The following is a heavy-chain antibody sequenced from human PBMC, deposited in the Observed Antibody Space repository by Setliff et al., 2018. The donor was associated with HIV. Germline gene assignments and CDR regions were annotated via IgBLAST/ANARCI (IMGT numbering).Heavy chain of an antibody. CDR1: GGSFSGYY. V-gene: IGHV4-34*01. J-gene: IGHJ3*02. D-gene: IGHD3-3*01. CDR3: ARCSVGWSREEHPRPDGAFHI. CDR2: INHSGST. Sequence: SETLSLTCAVYGGSFSGYYWSWIRQPPGKGLEWIGEINHSGSTSYNPSLKSRVTISVDTSKNQFSLKLSSVTAADTAVYYCARCSVGWSREEHPRPDGAFHIWGQGSMVTVSS.